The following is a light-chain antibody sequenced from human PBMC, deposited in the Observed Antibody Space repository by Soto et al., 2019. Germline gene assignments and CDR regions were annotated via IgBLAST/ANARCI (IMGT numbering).Light chain of an antibody. CDR2: SNS. J-gene: IGLJ1*01. CDR1: SSNIGTGYD. V-gene: IGLV1-40*01. Sequence: QSVLTQPPSVSGAPGQRVTISCTGSSSNIGTGYDVHWYQQLPGTAPKLLIYSNSNRPSGVPERFSGSKSGTSASLAITGLQAEDEADYYCQSYDSSLSGPYVFGTGTKVTVL. CDR3: QSYDSSLSGPYV.